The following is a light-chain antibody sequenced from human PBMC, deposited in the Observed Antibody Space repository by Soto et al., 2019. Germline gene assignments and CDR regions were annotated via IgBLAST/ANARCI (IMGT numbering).Light chain of an antibody. CDR2: EVS. V-gene: IGLV2-14*01. Sequence: QSVLTQPASVSGSPGQSITISCTGTSSDVGGYKYVSWYQQRPGKAPKLMIYEVSKWPSGVSNRFSGSKSVNTAYLTISGLQAEDEADYYCAARDDPLNGAVFGGGTKVTVL. J-gene: IGLJ3*02. CDR3: AARDDPLNGAV. CDR1: SSDVGGYKY.